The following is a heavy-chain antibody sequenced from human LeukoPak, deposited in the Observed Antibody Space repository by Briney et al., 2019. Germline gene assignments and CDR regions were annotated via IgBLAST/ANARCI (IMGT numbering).Heavy chain of an antibody. Sequence: KPSETLSLTCTVSGVSISSSTYYWGWIRQPPGKGLEWIANSYYSGSTFYNPSLKSRVTISVDTSKNQFSLKLSSVTAADTAVYYCASLWEDYGDYVRAFDIWGQGTMVTVSS. D-gene: IGHD4-17*01. J-gene: IGHJ3*02. V-gene: IGHV4-39*01. CDR2: SYYSGST. CDR1: GVSISSSTYY. CDR3: ASLWEDYGDYVRAFDI.